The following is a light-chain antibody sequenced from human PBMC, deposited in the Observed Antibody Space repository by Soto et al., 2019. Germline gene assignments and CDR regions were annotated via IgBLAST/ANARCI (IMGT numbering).Light chain of an antibody. CDR1: QSVSSN. Sequence: EIVMTQSPATLSLSPGERATLSCRASQSVSSNLAWYQQKPGQAPRLLIYGASTRATGIPARFSGSGSGTEFTLTIRRLQSEDFAVYYCQQYNNWPPWTFGQGTKVEIK. CDR2: GAS. J-gene: IGKJ1*01. CDR3: QQYNNWPPWT. V-gene: IGKV3-15*01.